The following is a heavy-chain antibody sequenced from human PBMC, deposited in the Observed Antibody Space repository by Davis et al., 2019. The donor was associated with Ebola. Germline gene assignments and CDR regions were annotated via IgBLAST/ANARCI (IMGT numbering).Heavy chain of an antibody. Sequence: ASVKVSCKASGYTFTSYGISWVRQAPGQGLEWMGWISAYNGNTNYAQKLQGRVTMTTDTSTSTAYMELRSLRSDDTAVYYCARVTIAVAANYFDYWGQGTLVTVSS. CDR2: ISAYNGNT. CDR1: GYTFTSYG. J-gene: IGHJ4*02. D-gene: IGHD6-19*01. V-gene: IGHV1-18*04. CDR3: ARVTIAVAANYFDY.